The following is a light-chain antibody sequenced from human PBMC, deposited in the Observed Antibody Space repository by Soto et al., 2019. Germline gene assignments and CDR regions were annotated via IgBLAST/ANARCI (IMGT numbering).Light chain of an antibody. CDR3: SSYTSSSTYVV. J-gene: IGLJ2*01. CDR2: DVS. V-gene: IGLV2-14*01. Sequence: QSVLTQPASVSGSPGQSITISCTGTSSDVGGYNYVSWYQQHPGKAPKLMIYDVSNRPSGVSNRFSGSKSRNTASLTISGLQAEDEADYYCSSYTSSSTYVVFGGGTKVTVL. CDR1: SSDVGGYNY.